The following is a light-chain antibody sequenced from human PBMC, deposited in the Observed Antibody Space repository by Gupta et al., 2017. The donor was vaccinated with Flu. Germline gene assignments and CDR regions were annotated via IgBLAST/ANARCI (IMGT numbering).Light chain of an antibody. V-gene: IGKV1-6*01. J-gene: IGKJ1*01. CDR2: AAS. CDR3: RQYYAYPRT. Sequence: AIQMTQSPSSLSASVGDRVTISCRASQGIRRDLGWYQQKPGKAPKLLIYAASNLQRGVPSRFSGSASGTXFTLTIXIRHPEDFATYYCRQYYAYPRTFGXGTKVEI. CDR1: QGIRRD.